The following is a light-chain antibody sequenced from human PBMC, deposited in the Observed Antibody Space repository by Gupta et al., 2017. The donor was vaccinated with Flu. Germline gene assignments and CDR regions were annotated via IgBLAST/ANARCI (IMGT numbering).Light chain of an antibody. V-gene: IGKV3-11*01. Sequence: EIVLTQSPAILSLSPGERATLSCRASQSVSSYLAWYQQKPGQAPRLLIYDASNRATGIPARFSGSGSGTDFTLTISSLEPEDFAVYYCQQRSNWPPLFTFGPWTKVDIK. CDR2: DAS. CDR1: QSVSSY. CDR3: QQRSNWPPLFT. J-gene: IGKJ3*01.